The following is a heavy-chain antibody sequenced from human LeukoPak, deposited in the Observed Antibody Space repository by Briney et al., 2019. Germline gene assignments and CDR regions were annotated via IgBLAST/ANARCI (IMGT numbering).Heavy chain of an antibody. V-gene: IGHV4-61*05. CDR2: IYYSGST. J-gene: IGHJ5*02. D-gene: IGHD3-9*01. CDR3: ARVVSMGPYYDMPNWFDP. Sequence: KASETLSLTCTVSGDFISSSSYYWGWIRQPPGKGLEWIGYIYYSGSTNYNPSLKSRVTISVDTSKNQFSLKLSSVTAADTAVYYCARVVSMGPYYDMPNWFDPWGQGTLVTVSS. CDR1: GDFISSSSYY.